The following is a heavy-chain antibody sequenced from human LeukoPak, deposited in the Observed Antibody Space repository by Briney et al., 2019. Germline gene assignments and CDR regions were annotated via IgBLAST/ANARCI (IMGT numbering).Heavy chain of an antibody. CDR2: IYSGGST. D-gene: IGHD3-10*01. J-gene: IGHJ4*02. Sequence: GGSLRLSCAASGFTVSSNYMSWVRQAPGKGLEWVSVIYSGGSTYYADSVKGRFTISRDNSKNTLYLQMNSLRAEDTAVYYCARFSDYYGSGIDYWGQGTLVTASS. CDR1: GFTVSSNY. CDR3: ARFSDYYGSGIDY. V-gene: IGHV3-66*01.